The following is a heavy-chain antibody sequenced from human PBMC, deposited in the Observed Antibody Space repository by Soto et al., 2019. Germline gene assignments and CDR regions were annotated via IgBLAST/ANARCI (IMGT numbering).Heavy chain of an antibody. D-gene: IGHD2-2*01. CDR3: ARSHGSSTSLELYYYYSYGMDV. CDR2: IIPISATA. J-gene: IGHJ6*02. V-gene: IGHV1-69*01. CDR1: GGTFSSYA. Sequence: QVQLVQSGAEVKKPGASVKVSCKASGGTFSSYAISWVRQAPGQGLEWMGGIIPISATANYAQKFQGRVTITADESTSTADMELSRLRSEDTAVYYCARSHGSSTSLELYYYYSYGMDVWGQGTTVTGSS.